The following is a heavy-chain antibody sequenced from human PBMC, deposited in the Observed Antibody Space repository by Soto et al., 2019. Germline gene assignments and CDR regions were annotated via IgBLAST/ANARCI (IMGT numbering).Heavy chain of an antibody. V-gene: IGHV4-39*01. CDR1: GDSITSSSYY. CDR3: ARRWSGYAFDI. J-gene: IGHJ3*02. D-gene: IGHD3-3*01. Sequence: QLQVQESGPGLVKPSETLSLTCTVSGDSITSSSYYWGWIRQPPGKGLEWIGSIYYGVSTHYNPSLKSRVTIPVDTSKNQVSLKLSSVTAADTAVYYCARRWSGYAFDIWGQGTMVTVSS. CDR2: IYYGVST.